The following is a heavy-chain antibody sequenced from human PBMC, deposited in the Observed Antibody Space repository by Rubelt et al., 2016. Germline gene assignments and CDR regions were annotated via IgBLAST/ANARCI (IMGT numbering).Heavy chain of an antibody. CDR3: AKDGFQDGSTSCWFDY. CDR2: ISGSGGST. D-gene: IGHD2-2*01. J-gene: IGHJ4*02. V-gene: IGHV3-23*01. Sequence: RGLEWVSAISGSGGSTYYADSVKGRFTISRDNSKNTLYLQMNSLRAEDTAVYYCAKDGFQDGSTSCWFDYWGQGTLVTVSS.